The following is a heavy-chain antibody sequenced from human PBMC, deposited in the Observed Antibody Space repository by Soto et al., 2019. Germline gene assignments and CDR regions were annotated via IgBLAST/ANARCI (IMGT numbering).Heavy chain of an antibody. J-gene: IGHJ6*02. CDR1: GGTFSTYA. CDR3: AGVQGDYYYAMDV. CDR2: IIPISATA. D-gene: IGHD3-16*01. V-gene: IGHV1-69*01. Sequence: QVQLVQSGAEVKKPGSSVKVSCKASGGTFSTYAISWVRQAPGPGLEWMGGIIPISATAKSAQKFQGRVTLTADESSSTAYMELSSLRSEDTAVYYCAGVQGDYYYAMDVWGQGTTVTVSS.